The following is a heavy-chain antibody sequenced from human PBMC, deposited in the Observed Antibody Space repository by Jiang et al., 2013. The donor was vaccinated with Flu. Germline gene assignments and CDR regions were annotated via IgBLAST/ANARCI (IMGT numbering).Heavy chain of an antibody. Sequence: QLLESGGTLVQPGGSLRLSCAASGFTFSSYAINWVRLAPGKGLEWVSSISGDGENAFYADSVKGRFTISRDNSRNTLYLQMNSLRAEDTAIYYCAKVHTPPDSRGYFGWYFDLWGRGTLVTVS. D-gene: IGHD3-22*01. CDR3: AKVHTPPDSRGYFGWYFDL. CDR1: GFTFSSYA. J-gene: IGHJ2*01. V-gene: IGHV3-23*01. CDR2: ISGDGENA.